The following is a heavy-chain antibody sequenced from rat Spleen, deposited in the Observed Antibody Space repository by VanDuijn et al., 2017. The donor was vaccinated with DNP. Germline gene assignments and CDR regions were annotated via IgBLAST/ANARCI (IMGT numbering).Heavy chain of an antibody. D-gene: IGHD1-2*01. V-gene: IGHV5S13*01. J-gene: IGHJ3*01. CDR2: ISSGGDII. CDR3: ARHEDYSSYIYGFAY. Sequence: EVQLVETGGGLVQPGRSLKLSCAASGFTFNNHGMAWVRQAPTKGLEWVASISSGGDIIFYRDSVKGRFTISRDNAQNTQYLQMDSLRSEDTATYCCARHEDYSSYIYGFAYWGQGTLVTVSS. CDR1: GFTFNNHG.